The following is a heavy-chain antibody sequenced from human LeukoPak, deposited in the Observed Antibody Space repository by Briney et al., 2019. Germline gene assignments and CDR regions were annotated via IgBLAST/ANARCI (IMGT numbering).Heavy chain of an antibody. Sequence: SETLSLTCTVSGGSISSYYWSWIRQPPGKGLEWIGYIYYSGSTNYNPSLKSRVTISVDTSKNQFPLKLSSVTAADTAVYYCAREYVGGAFDIWGQGTMVTVSS. J-gene: IGHJ3*02. CDR3: AREYVGGAFDI. D-gene: IGHD3-10*02. CDR1: GGSISSYY. V-gene: IGHV4-59*01. CDR2: IYYSGST.